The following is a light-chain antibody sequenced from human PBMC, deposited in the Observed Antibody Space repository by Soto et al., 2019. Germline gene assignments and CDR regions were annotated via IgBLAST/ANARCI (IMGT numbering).Light chain of an antibody. J-gene: IGKJ1*01. Sequence: IQMTQSPSTLSASVGDRVAITCRASQSIGIWLAWYQEKPGKAPRFLVYKASTLQTGVPSRFSGSGSGTEFTLTISSLQPDDFATYYCQQYNDYSWTFGQGTKVEIQ. CDR2: KAS. V-gene: IGKV1-5*03. CDR1: QSIGIW. CDR3: QQYNDYSWT.